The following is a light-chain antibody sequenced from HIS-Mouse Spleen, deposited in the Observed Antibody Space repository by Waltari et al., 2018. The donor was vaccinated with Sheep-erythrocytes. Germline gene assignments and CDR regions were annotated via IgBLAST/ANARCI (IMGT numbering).Light chain of an antibody. CDR2: QDS. Sequence: SYDLTQPPSVSVSTGQTAAITCSGYTLWAKYASWYQQKPGQSPLLVIYQDSKRPSGIPERFSGSNSGNTATLTISGTQAMDEADYYCQAWDSSTAEVVFGGGTKLTVL. CDR3: QAWDSSTAEVV. J-gene: IGLJ2*01. V-gene: IGLV3-1*01. CDR1: TLWAKY.